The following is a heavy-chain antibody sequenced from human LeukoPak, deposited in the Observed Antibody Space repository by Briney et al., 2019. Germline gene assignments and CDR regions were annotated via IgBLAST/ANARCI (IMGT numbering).Heavy chain of an antibody. Sequence: SETLSLTCAVYGGSFSSYYWGWIRQPPGKGLEWIGSIYYSGSTYYNPSLKSRVTISVDTSKNQFSLKLSSVTAADTAVYYCARRAMGDAFDIWGQGTMVTVSS. D-gene: IGHD5-18*01. CDR3: ARRAMGDAFDI. CDR2: IYYSGST. CDR1: GGSFSSYY. J-gene: IGHJ3*02. V-gene: IGHV4-39*07.